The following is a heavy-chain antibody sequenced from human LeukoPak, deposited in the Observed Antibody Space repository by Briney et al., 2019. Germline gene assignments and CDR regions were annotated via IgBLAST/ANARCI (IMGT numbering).Heavy chain of an antibody. CDR3: ARLRPYFDY. J-gene: IGHJ4*02. V-gene: IGHV4-39*01. CDR1: GVSISSSSYY. Sequence: KSSETLSLTCTVSGVSISSSSYYWGWIRQPPGKGLEWIGSISYSGSTYYNPSLKSRVTVSVDTSKNQFSLELSAVTAADTAVYYCARLRPYFDYWGQGTLVTVSS. D-gene: IGHD3-10*01. CDR2: ISYSGST.